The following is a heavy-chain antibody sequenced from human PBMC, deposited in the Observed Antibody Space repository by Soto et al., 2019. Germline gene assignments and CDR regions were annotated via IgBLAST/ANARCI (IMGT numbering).Heavy chain of an antibody. CDR1: GFTFDTYW. D-gene: IGHD5-12*01. CDR2: IKSKTDGGTT. V-gene: IGHV3-15*01. Sequence: GGSLRLSCAASGFTFDTYWMSWVRQAPGKGLEWVGRIKSKTDGGTTDYAAPVKGRFTISRDDSKNTLYLQMNSLKTEDTAVYYCTTKWLRLKIDYWGQGTLVTVSS. CDR3: TTKWLRLKIDY. J-gene: IGHJ4*02.